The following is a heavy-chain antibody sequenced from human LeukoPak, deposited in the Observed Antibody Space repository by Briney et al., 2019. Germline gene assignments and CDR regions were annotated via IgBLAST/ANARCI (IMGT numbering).Heavy chain of an antibody. CDR2: ISGSGGNT. Sequence: RGSLRLSCAASGFTFSSYAMSWVRQAPGKGLEWVSAISGSGGNTYYADSVKGRFTISRDNAKNSLSLQMNSLRAEDTAVYYCARGHTVHRYWGQGTLVTVSS. J-gene: IGHJ4*02. CDR3: ARGHTVHRY. V-gene: IGHV3-23*01. D-gene: IGHD2-8*02. CDR1: GFTFSSYA.